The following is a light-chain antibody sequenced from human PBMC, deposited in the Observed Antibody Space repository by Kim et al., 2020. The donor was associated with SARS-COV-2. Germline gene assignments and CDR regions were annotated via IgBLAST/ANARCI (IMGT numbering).Light chain of an antibody. CDR3: KRNKSYSRT. Sequence: EIEMTQSPATLSGSLGDRATIPCRASQSIGNRLAWYQQKPGKAPKVLIYMASTGEIGVPSRFSGSGSGTEFTLTISSLQPDDLASYYFKRNKSYSRTFGKGTKVVIK. CDR1: QSIGNR. V-gene: IGKV1-5*03. CDR2: MAS. J-gene: IGKJ1*01.